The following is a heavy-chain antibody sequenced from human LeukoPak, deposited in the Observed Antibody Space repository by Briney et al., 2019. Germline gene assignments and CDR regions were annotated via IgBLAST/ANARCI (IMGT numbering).Heavy chain of an antibody. CDR1: GFTFSSYE. Sequence: PGGSLRLSCAVSGFTFSSYEMNWVRQAPGKGLEWVSYISSSATSIYYADSVKGRFTISRDNAKNSLYLQMNSLRAEDTAVYYCARDHSSSWYRGSWFDPWGQGTLVTVSS. J-gene: IGHJ5*02. V-gene: IGHV3-48*03. CDR2: ISSSATSI. D-gene: IGHD6-13*01. CDR3: ARDHSSSWYRGSWFDP.